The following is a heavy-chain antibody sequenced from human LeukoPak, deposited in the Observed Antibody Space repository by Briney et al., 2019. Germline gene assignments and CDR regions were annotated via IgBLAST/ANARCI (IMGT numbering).Heavy chain of an antibody. CDR1: SDSVSIGNNL. J-gene: IGHJ4*02. V-gene: IGHV4-61*01. Sequence: SETLSLTCTVSSDSVSIGNNLWCWIRQTPGGGLEWIGFMYSSGITTYNPSLKSRVTISVDTPKNQSSLTLSSVTAADTALYYCARVSASGTGPDSWGQGTLVTVSS. CDR2: MYSSGIT. CDR3: ARVSASGTGPDS. D-gene: IGHD6-25*01.